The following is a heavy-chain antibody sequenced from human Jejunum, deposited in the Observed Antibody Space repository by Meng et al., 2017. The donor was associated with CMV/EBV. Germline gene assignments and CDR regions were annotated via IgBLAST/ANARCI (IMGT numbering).Heavy chain of an antibody. CDR2: VKSEIDGATT. Sequence: SCAASGFTFSNAWMNWVRQAPGKGLEWVGRVKSEIDGATTDYAAPVKSRFTVSRDDSKNTVYMQLNSLKSEDTGVYYCTTGGVVGSWGQGTLVTVSS. CDR1: GFTFSNAW. V-gene: IGHV3-15*01. D-gene: IGHD2-21*01. CDR3: TTGGVVGS. J-gene: IGHJ4*02.